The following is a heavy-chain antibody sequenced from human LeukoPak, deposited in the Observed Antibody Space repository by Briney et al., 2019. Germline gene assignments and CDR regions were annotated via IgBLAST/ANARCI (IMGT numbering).Heavy chain of an antibody. CDR3: AKDGGVGQDIVASYYFDY. CDR1: GFTFDDYA. CDR2: ISWNSGSI. J-gene: IGHJ4*02. D-gene: IGHD5-12*01. Sequence: GRSLRLSCAASGFTFDDYAMHWVRQAPGKGLEWVSGISWNSGSIGYADSVKGRFTISRDNAKNSLYLQMNSLRAEDTALYYCAKDGGVGQDIVASYYFDYWGKGTLVTVSS. V-gene: IGHV3-9*01.